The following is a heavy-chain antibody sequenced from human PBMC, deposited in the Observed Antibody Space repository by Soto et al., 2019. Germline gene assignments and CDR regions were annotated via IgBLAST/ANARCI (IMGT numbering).Heavy chain of an antibody. V-gene: IGHV1-2*04. CDR1: GYTFTGYY. J-gene: IGHJ3*02. Sequence: QVQLVQSGAEVKKPGASVKVSCKASGYTFTGYYMHWVRQAPGQGLEWMGWINPKSGGTNYAQKFQGWVTMNRDTSISTAYMELSRLRSDDTAVYYCARTVGYTRYFDWPLGVGGINDAFDIWGQGTMVTVSS. CDR2: INPKSGGT. D-gene: IGHD3-9*01. CDR3: ARTVGYTRYFDWPLGVGGINDAFDI.